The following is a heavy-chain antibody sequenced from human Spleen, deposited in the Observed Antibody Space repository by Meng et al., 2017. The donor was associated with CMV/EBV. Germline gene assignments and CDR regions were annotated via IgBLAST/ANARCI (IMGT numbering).Heavy chain of an antibody. D-gene: IGHD3-22*01. J-gene: IGHJ4*02. CDR3: ARDTGFYYYDSSGYFRDY. CDR2: ISGYNGDT. Sequence: FSNYGVSWVRQAPGQGLEWMGWISGYNGDTKHAPKVQGRVTMTTDTSTSTAFMELRSLESDDTAMYFCARDTGFYYYDSSGYFRDYWGQGTLVTVSS. V-gene: IGHV1-18*01. CDR1: FSNYG.